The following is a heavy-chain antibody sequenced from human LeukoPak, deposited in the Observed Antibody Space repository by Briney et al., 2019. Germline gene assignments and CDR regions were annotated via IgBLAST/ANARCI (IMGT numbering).Heavy chain of an antibody. J-gene: IGHJ6*02. CDR3: ARDTSRTMDF. V-gene: IGHV3-74*01. CDR1: GFTFSSHW. Sequence: GGSLRLSCAASGFTFSSHWMHWVRQAPGKGLVWVSIINTDGSTTRYADSVEGRFTISRDNARNTLYLEMNSPRVEDTGVYFCARDTSRTMDFWGQGTTVTV. CDR2: INTDGSTT.